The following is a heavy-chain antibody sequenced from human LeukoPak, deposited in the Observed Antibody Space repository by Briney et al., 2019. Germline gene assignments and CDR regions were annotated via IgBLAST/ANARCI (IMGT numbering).Heavy chain of an antibody. J-gene: IGHJ6*03. Sequence: SETLSLTCSVSGGSISAYYWGWIRQPPGKGLEWVGTIYYSWSTYYNPSLKSRVTMSVDTSKNQFSLKLSSVTAADTAVYYCARDSNFWFGDYYYYYMDVWGKGTTVTISS. CDR2: IYYSWST. V-gene: IGHV4-39*07. CDR1: GGSISAYY. D-gene: IGHD3-10*01. CDR3: ARDSNFWFGDYYYYYMDV.